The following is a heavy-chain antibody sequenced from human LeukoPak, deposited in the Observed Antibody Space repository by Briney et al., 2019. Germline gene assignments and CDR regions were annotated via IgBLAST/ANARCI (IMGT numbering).Heavy chain of an antibody. J-gene: IGHJ4*02. Sequence: GGSLRLSCAASGFTFSTCTMYWVRHPPEKRLEWVSIIGSSGGGIHYADSVKGRFTISRDNSKNALYLQMNSLRVEDTAVYYCAIDPNWGTHSWGQGVLVTVSS. CDR3: AIDPNWGTHS. D-gene: IGHD7-27*01. CDR1: GFTFSTCT. V-gene: IGHV3-23*01. CDR2: IGSSGGGI.